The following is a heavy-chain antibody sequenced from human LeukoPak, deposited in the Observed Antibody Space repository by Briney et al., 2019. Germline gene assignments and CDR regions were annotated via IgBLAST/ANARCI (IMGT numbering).Heavy chain of an antibody. Sequence: GGSLRLSCTVSGFSLSNFGMHWVRQAPGKGLEWVAYIRYDESNRYYADFVKGRFIISRDNSRTVLHLQMNGLRPEDTGLYFCARDFSSGYHSEGPRFDPWGHETLVTVSS. V-gene: IGHV3-30*02. D-gene: IGHD2-15*01. CDR2: IRYDESNR. CDR1: GFSLSNFG. CDR3: ARDFSSGYHSEGPRFDP. J-gene: IGHJ5*02.